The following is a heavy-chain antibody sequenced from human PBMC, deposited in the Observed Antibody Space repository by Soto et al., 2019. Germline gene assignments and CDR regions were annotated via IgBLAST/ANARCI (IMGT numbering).Heavy chain of an antibody. J-gene: IGHJ4*02. CDR1: GFTFSSYG. CDR2: IWYDGSNK. CDR3: ARDRGYSYGYGGYYFDY. D-gene: IGHD5-18*01. Sequence: VQLVESGGGVVQPGRSLRLSCAASGFTFSSYGMHWVRQAPGKGLEWVAVIWYDGSNKYYADSVKGRFTISRDNSKNTLYLQMNSPRAEDTAVYYCARDRGYSYGYGGYYFDYWGQGTLVTVSS. V-gene: IGHV3-33*01.